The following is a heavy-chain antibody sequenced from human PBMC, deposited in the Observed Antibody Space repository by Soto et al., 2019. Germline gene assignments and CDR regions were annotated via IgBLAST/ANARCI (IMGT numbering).Heavy chain of an antibody. CDR2: ISGSGGST. J-gene: IGHJ4*02. CDR3: AKDRNVLVVAALFAY. CDR1: GFTFSSYA. Sequence: PGGSLRLSCAASGFTFSSYAMSWVRQAPGKGLEWVSAISGSGGSTYYADSVKGRFTISRDNSKNTLYLQMNSLRAEDTAVYYCAKDRNVLVVAALFAYWGQGTLVTVSS. V-gene: IGHV3-23*01. D-gene: IGHD2-15*01.